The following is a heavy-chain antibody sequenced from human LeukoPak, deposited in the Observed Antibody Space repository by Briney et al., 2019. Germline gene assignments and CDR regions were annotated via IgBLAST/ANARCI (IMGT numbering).Heavy chain of an antibody. CDR2: TSSSDAGT. V-gene: IGHV3-23*01. J-gene: IGHJ4*02. CDR1: GFTLNNYA. CDR3: AKEGMVRGVIIRFDY. D-gene: IGHD3-10*01. Sequence: GGSLRLSCAASGFTLNNYAMSWVRQAPGKGLEWVSATSSSDAGTYHADSVRGRFTISRDNSKNTLYLQMNSLRAEDTAVYYCAKEGMVRGVIIRFDYWGQGTLVTVSS.